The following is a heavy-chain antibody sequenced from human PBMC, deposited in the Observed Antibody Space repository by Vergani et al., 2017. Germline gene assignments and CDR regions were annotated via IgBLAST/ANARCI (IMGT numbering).Heavy chain of an antibody. V-gene: IGHV1-2*02. CDR1: GYTFTGYY. J-gene: IGHJ3*02. Sequence: QVQLVQSGAEVKKPGAPVKVSCKASGYTFTGYYMHWVRQAPGQGLEWMGWINPNSGGTNYAQKFQGRVTMTRDTSISTAYMELSRLRSDDTAVYYCASSNWNHVRPIYAFDIWGQGTMVTVSS. D-gene: IGHD1-14*01. CDR2: INPNSGGT. CDR3: ASSNWNHVRPIYAFDI.